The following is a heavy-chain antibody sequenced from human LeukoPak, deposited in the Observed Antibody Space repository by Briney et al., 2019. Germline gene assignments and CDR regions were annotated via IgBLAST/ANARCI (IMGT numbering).Heavy chain of an antibody. V-gene: IGHV4-39*01. CDR1: SGSISSSSYY. J-gene: IGHJ6*02. D-gene: IGHD5-18*01. CDR3: ARRRNSYGYYYYGMDV. Sequence: PSETLSLTCTVSSGSISSSSYYWGWIRQPPGKGLEWIGSIYYSGSTYYNPSLKSRVTISVDTSKNQFSLKLSSVTAADTAVYYCARRRNSYGYYYYGMDVWGQGTTVTVSS. CDR2: IYYSGST.